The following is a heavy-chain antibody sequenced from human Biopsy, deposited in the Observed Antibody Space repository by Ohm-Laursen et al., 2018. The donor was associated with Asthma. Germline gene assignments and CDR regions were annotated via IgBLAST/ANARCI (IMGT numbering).Heavy chain of an antibody. J-gene: IGHJ6*02. CDR1: GFPFTAYY. Sequence: ASVKVSCKTSGFPFTAYYIHWVRQAPGQGLEWMGWISLNTGDANLAQKFRGWVTVTRDRSISTAYMELSRLRSDDTAVYYCARITSANYYYGMDVWGQGTTVSASS. CDR2: ISLNTGDA. D-gene: IGHD1-20*01. CDR3: ARITSANYYYGMDV. V-gene: IGHV1-2*04.